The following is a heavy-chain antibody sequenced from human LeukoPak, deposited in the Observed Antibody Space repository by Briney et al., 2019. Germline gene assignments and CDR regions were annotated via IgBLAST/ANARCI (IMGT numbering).Heavy chain of an antibody. CDR1: GFQFNYYW. Sequence: PGGSLRLSCTASGFQFNYYWMHCVRQAPGKGQVWVSRIKSDGSTTNYADSVKGRFTISRDNAKNTLYLQMNSLRAEDSALYYCARGGSRWFHGMDVWGQGTAVTVSS. CDR2: IKSDGSTT. CDR3: ARGGSRWFHGMDV. D-gene: IGHD6-19*01. V-gene: IGHV3-74*01. J-gene: IGHJ6*02.